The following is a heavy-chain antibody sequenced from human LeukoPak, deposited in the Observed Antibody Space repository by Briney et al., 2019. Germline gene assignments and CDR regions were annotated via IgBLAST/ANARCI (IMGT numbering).Heavy chain of an antibody. CDR1: GYTFTSHD. CDR2: MNPNSGNT. CDR3: AAMSGWSGAYY. D-gene: IGHD6-19*01. J-gene: IGHJ4*02. Sequence: ASVKVSCKASGYTFTSHDINWVRQATGQGLEWMGWMNPNSGNTGYAQKFRGRVTMTRNISISTAYMELSSLRSEDTAVYYCAAMSGWSGAYYWGQGTLVTVSS. V-gene: IGHV1-8*01.